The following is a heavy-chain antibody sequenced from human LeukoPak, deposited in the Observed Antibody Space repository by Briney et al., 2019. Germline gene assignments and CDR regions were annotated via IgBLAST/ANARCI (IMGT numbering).Heavy chain of an antibody. CDR1: GFTFRSYA. CDR3: AKYTDSALYFDS. D-gene: IGHD3-10*01. V-gene: IGHV3-23*01. Sequence: GSLRLSCAASGFTFRSYAMSWVRQAPGEGLEWVSAISGSGGSTYYADSVKGRFTISRDNSKNTLYLQMNSVRAEDTCVYYCAKYTDSALYFDSWGQGTLVTVSS. CDR2: ISGSGGST. J-gene: IGHJ4*02.